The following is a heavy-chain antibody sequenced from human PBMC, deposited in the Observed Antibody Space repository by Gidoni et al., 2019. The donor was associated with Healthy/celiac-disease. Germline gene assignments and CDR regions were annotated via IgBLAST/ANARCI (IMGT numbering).Heavy chain of an antibody. CDR2: IYHSGST. CDR3: ASTHSKAFDI. J-gene: IGHJ3*02. Sequence: QLQLQESGSGLVKPSQPLSRTCAVSGRSISRGGYSWSWIRQPPGKGLEWIGYIYHSGSTYYNPSLKSRVTISVDRSKNQFSLKLSSVTAADTAVYYCASTHSKAFDIWGQGTMVTVSS. D-gene: IGHD2-15*01. CDR1: GRSISRGGYS. V-gene: IGHV4-30-2*01.